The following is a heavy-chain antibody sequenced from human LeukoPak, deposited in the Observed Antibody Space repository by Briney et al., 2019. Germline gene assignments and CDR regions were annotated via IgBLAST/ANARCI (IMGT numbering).Heavy chain of an antibody. Sequence: ASVKVSCKASGGTFSSYAISWVRQAPGQGLEWMGGIIPIFGTANYAQKFQGRVTITTDESTSTAYMELSSLRSEDTAVYYCARDERIAAAGTAYYYYMDVWGKGTTVTVSS. D-gene: IGHD6-13*01. CDR3: ARDERIAAAGTAYYYYMDV. J-gene: IGHJ6*03. CDR2: IIPIFGTA. CDR1: GGTFSSYA. V-gene: IGHV1-69*05.